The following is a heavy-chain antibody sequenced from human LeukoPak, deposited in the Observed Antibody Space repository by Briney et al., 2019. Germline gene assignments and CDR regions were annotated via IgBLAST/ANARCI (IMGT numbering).Heavy chain of an antibody. CDR2: IYTGGST. CDR3: ARDPLYYDILTGYSH. D-gene: IGHD3-9*01. V-gene: IGHV4-61*02. J-gene: IGHJ4*02. CDR1: GGSISSGSYY. Sequence: PSQTLSLTCTVSGGSISSGSYYWSWIRQPAGKGLEWIVRIYTGGSTNYNPSLKSRVTISVDTSKNQFSLKLSSVTAADTAVYYCARDPLYYDILTGYSHWGQGTLVTVSS.